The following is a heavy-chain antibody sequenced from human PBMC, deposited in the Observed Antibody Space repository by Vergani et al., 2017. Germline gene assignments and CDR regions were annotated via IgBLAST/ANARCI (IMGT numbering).Heavy chain of an antibody. D-gene: IGHD6-13*01. CDR3: AKDVAAAAPGLYGMDV. J-gene: IGHJ6*02. Sequence: EVQLVESGGGLVKPGGSLRLSCAASGFTFSSYSMNWVRQAPGKGLEWVSGISWNSGSIGYADSVKGRFTISRDNAKNSLYLQMNSLRAEDTALYYCAKDVAAAAPGLYGMDVWGQGP. CDR2: ISWNSGSI. CDR1: GFTFSSYS. V-gene: IGHV3-9*01.